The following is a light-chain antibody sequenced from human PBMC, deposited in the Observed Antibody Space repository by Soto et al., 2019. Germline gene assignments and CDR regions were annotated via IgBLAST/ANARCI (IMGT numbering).Light chain of an antibody. J-gene: IGKJ1*01. CDR1: QSVSSSY. CDR2: GAS. Sequence: EIVLTQSPGTLSLSPGERATLSCRASQSVSSSYLAWYQQKPGQATRLLIYGASSRATGIPDRFSGSGSWTDFTVTISRLEPEDFAVYYCQQYGSTPRTFGQGTKVEIK. V-gene: IGKV3-20*01. CDR3: QQYGSTPRT.